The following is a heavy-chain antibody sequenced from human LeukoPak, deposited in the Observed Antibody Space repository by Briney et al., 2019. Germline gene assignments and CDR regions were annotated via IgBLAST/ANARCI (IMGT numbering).Heavy chain of an antibody. J-gene: IGHJ4*02. V-gene: IGHV4-59*08. CDR1: GGSIDSYY. Sequence: SETLSLACTVSGGSIDSYYWSWIRQPPGKGLEWIGCISYSGSTNYNPSLKSRVTISLDTSKNQFSLKLTSVTAADTAVYYCARGRLGGTYWGQGTLVTVPS. D-gene: IGHD1-26*01. CDR3: ARGRLGGTY. CDR2: ISYSGST.